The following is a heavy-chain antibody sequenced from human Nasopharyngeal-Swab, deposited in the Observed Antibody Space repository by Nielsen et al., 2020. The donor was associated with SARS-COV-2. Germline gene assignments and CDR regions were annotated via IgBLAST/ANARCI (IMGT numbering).Heavy chain of an antibody. V-gene: IGHV3-23*01. CDR2: ISVSGGNT. D-gene: IGHD3-16*01. CDR1: GFTFSAYA. Sequence: GGSLRLSCAVPGFTFSAYALSWVRQAPGKGLEWVSGISVSGGNTYYADSVAGRFTISRDNSNSRLFLQINSLRAEDTAVYYCARASWGLSVFDRWGQGTLVTVSS. CDR3: ARASWGLSVFDR. J-gene: IGHJ4*02.